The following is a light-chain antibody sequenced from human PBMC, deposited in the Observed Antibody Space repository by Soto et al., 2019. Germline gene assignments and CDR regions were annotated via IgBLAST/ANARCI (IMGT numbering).Light chain of an antibody. CDR2: SAS. J-gene: IGKJ1*01. V-gene: IGKV1-9*01. CDR3: QHLQGYPRT. Sequence: DIPLTQSPSFLSASVGDRVTITCRASQGIASYLAWYQQKPGKAPNLLIYSASILQSGVPSRFSGSGSGTDFTLTISSLQPEDFATYYCQHLQGYPRTFGQGTKVEIK. CDR1: QGIASY.